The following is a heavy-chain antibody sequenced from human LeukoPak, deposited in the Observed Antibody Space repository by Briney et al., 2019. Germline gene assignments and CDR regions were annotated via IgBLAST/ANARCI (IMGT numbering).Heavy chain of an antibody. CDR3: ARGIWYGSGSYWDYYYGMDV. Sequence: EASVKVSCKASGGTFSSYAISWVRQAPGQGLEWMGRIIPILGIASYAQKFQGSVTITADKSTSTAYMELSSLRSEDTAVYYCARGIWYGSGSYWDYYYGMDVWGQGTTVTVSS. CDR1: GGTFSSYA. V-gene: IGHV1-69*04. D-gene: IGHD3-10*01. CDR2: IIPILGIA. J-gene: IGHJ6*02.